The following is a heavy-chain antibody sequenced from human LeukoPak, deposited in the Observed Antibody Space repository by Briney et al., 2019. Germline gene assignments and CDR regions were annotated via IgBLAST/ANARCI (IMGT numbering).Heavy chain of an antibody. CDR2: INHSGST. Sequence: PSETLSLTCAVYGGSFSGYYWSWIRQPPGKGLEWIGEINHSGSTNYNPSLKSRVTISVDTSKNQFSLKLSSVTAADTAVYYCARGLIVVDADAFDIWGQGTMVTVSS. V-gene: IGHV4-34*01. CDR1: GGSFSGYY. CDR3: ARGLIVVDADAFDI. J-gene: IGHJ3*02. D-gene: IGHD3-22*01.